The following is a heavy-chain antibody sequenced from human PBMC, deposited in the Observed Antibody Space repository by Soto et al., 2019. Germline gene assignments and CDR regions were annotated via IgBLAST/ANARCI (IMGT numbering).Heavy chain of an antibody. CDR2: ISSNGGTT. CDR3: ASDAFDI. Sequence: EMQLVESGGGLVQPGGSLRLSCAASGFGFSNYGMHWVRQAPGKGLEYVSAISSNGGTTYDANSVKGRFTISRDNSKNTLYLQMGSLRAEDMAVYYCASDAFDIWGQGTMVTVSS. V-gene: IGHV3-64*01. J-gene: IGHJ3*02. CDR1: GFGFSNYG.